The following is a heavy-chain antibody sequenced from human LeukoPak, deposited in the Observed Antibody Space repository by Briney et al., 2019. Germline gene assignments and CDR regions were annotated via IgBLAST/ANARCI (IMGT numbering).Heavy chain of an antibody. Sequence: PSETLSLTCTVSGGSIRGYYWSWIRQPPGKGLEWIGYIHYSGSTKYNPSLKSRVTTSVDTSKNQFFVRLTSVTAADTAVYYCARDRAADGSNWFDPWGQGTLVTVSS. V-gene: IGHV4-59*01. D-gene: IGHD4/OR15-4a*01. CDR3: ARDRAADGSNWFDP. J-gene: IGHJ5*02. CDR1: GGSIRGYY. CDR2: IHYSGST.